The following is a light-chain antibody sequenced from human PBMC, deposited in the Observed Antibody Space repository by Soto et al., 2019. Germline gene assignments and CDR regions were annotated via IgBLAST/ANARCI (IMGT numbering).Light chain of an antibody. Sequence: DIPMTQSPSTRSASVVDRVSISVRASQSISSWLAWYQQKPGKAPKLLIYDASSLESGVPSRFSGSGSGTEFTLTISSLQPDDFATYYCQQYNSYSWTFGQGTKVDIK. V-gene: IGKV1-5*01. J-gene: IGKJ1*01. CDR3: QQYNSYSWT. CDR1: QSISSW. CDR2: DAS.